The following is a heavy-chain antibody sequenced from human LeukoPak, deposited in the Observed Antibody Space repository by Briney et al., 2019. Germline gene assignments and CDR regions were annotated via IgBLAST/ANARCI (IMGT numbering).Heavy chain of an antibody. CDR1: GFTFSSYG. Sequence: PGGSLRLSCAASGFTFSSYGMHWVRQAPGKGLEWVAFIRYDGSNKYYADSVKGRFTISRDNSKNTLYLQMNSLRAEDTAVYYCAKLALAAGGGKTPFDYWGQGTLVTVSS. D-gene: IGHD4-23*01. V-gene: IGHV3-30*02. CDR2: IRYDGSNK. J-gene: IGHJ4*02. CDR3: AKLALAAGGGKTPFDY.